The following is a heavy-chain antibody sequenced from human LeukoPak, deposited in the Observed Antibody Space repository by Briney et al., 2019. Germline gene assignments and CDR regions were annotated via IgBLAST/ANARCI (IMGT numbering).Heavy chain of an antibody. V-gene: IGHV3-11*01. CDR2: ISSSGSTI. CDR3: ARRIDILTGYYSRNWFDP. Sequence: GGSLRLSCAASGFTFGDYYMSWIRQAPGKGLEWVSYISSSGSTIYYADSVKGRFTISRDNAKNSLYLQMNSLRAEDTAVYYCARRIDILTGYYSRNWFDPWGQGTLVTVSS. CDR1: GFTFGDYY. D-gene: IGHD3-9*01. J-gene: IGHJ5*02.